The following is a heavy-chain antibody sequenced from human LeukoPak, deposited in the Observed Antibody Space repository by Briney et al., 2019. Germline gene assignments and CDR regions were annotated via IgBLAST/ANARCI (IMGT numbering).Heavy chain of an antibody. CDR2: IKQDGSEN. D-gene: IGHD6-19*01. CDR1: GFTFSSYV. V-gene: IGHV3-7*01. CDR3: ARGSGWYFP. J-gene: IGHJ5*02. Sequence: PGGSLRLSCAASGFTFSSYVMSWVRQAPGKGLEWVANIKQDGSENYYVDSVKGRFTISRDNAKNSLYLQMNSLRAEDTAVYYCARGSGWYFPWGQGTLVTVSS.